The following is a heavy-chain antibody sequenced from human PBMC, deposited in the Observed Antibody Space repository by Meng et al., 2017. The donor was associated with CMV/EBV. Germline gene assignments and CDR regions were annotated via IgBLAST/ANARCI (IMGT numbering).Heavy chain of an antibody. CDR2: MNPNSGNT. D-gene: IGHD6-13*01. J-gene: IGHJ4*02. Sequence: ASVKVSCKASGYTFTSYDINWVRQATGQGLEWMGWMNPNSGNTGYAEKFQGRVTMTRNTSISTAYMELSSLRSEDTAVYYCARGPRAAALGRGWGQGTLVTVSS. V-gene: IGHV1-8*01. CDR3: ARGPRAAALGRG. CDR1: GYTFTSYD.